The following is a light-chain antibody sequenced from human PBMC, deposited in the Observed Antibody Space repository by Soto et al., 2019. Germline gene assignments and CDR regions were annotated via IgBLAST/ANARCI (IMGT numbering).Light chain of an antibody. J-gene: IGLJ1*01. V-gene: IGLV2-14*01. CDR1: SSDIGGYKY. CDR2: EVN. Sequence: QSVLTXPASVSGSPGQSITISCTGTSSDIGGYKYVSWYQQYPGKAPKLMIYEVNYRPSGVSNRFSGSKSGNTASLTISGLQAEDEADYYCSSYRSGSTKIFGSGTKVTVL. CDR3: SSYRSGSTKI.